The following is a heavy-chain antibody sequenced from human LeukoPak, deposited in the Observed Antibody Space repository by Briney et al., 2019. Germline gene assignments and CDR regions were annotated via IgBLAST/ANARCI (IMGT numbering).Heavy chain of an antibody. CDR3: ARDRSLVVTANTFDY. CDR2: ISYDGSNK. CDR1: GFTFSNYA. Sequence: GGSLRLSCAASGFTFSNYAMHWVCQAPGKGLEWVALISYDGSNKYYADSVKGRFTISRDNSKNTLSLQMNSLRAEDTAVYYCARDRSLVVTANTFDYWGQGTLVTVSS. V-gene: IGHV3-30*04. D-gene: IGHD2-21*02. J-gene: IGHJ4*02.